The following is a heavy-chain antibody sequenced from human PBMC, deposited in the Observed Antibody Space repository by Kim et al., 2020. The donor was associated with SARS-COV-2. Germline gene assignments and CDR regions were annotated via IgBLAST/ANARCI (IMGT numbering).Heavy chain of an antibody. CDR2: IYYSGST. D-gene: IGHD6-6*01. V-gene: IGHV4-39*01. CDR1: GGSISSSSYY. CDR3: ARHGAGVWYSSSSGWFDP. Sequence: SETLSLTCTVSGGSISSSSYYWGWIRQPPGKGLEWIGSIYYSGSTYYNPSLKSRVTISVDTSKNQFSLKLSSVTAADTAVYYCARHGAGVWYSSSSGWFDPWGQGTLVTVSS. J-gene: IGHJ5*02.